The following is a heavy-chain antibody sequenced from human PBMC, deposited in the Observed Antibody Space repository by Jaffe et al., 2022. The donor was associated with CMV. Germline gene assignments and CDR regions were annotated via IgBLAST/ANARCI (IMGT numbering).Heavy chain of an antibody. J-gene: IGHJ2*01. CDR1: GGSISSYY. D-gene: IGHD3-22*01. CDR2: IYYSGST. CDR3: ARVPRYYDSSGLTVYWYFDL. Sequence: QVQLQESGPGLVKPSETLSLTCTVSGGSISSYYWSWIRQPPGKGLEWIGYIYYSGSTNYNPSLKSRVTISVDTSKNQFSLKLSSVTAADTAVYYCARVPRYYDSSGLTVYWYFDLWGRGTLVTVSS. V-gene: IGHV4-59*01.